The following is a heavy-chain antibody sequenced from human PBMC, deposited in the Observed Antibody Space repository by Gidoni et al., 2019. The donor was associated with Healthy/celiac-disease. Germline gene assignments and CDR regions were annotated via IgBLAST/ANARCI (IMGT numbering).Heavy chain of an antibody. CDR2: IYHSGST. CDR1: GGSISSGGYS. V-gene: IGHV4-30-2*01. Sequence: QLPLQESVSGLAKPSQTMSLTCAVSGGSISSGGYSWSWIRQPPGKGLEWNGYIYHSGSTYYNPSLKSRVTISVDRSKNQFSLKLSSVTAADTAVYYCARNNDGFDFDYWGQGTLVTVSS. J-gene: IGHJ4*02. CDR3: ARNNDGFDFDY. D-gene: IGHD1-1*01.